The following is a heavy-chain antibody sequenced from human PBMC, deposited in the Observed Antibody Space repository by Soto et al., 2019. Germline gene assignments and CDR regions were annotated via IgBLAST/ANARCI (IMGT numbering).Heavy chain of an antibody. D-gene: IGHD3-22*01. V-gene: IGHV3-30*18. CDR3: AKEESFTYYYDSSPKPPFDP. J-gene: IGHJ5*02. CDR2: ISYDGSNK. Sequence: GGSLRLSCAASGFTFSSYGMHWVRQAPGKGLEWVAVISYDGSNKYYADSVKGRFTISRDNSKKTLYLQMNSLRAEDTAVYYCAKEESFTYYYDSSPKPPFDPWGQGTLVTVSS. CDR1: GFTFSSYG.